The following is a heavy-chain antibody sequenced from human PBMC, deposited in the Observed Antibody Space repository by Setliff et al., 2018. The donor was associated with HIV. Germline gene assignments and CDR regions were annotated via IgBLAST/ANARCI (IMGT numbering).Heavy chain of an antibody. V-gene: IGHV1-8*03. CDR3: ARVRPFRGAVVGPAHFAY. Sequence: ASVKVSCKASGYTFTNYDIYWLRQASGQGLEWMGWMNPNSGNTGYAQKFQGRVTITRNTSISTAFMELSSLRSEDTAVYYCARVRPFRGAVVGPAHFAYWGQGTLVTVSS. D-gene: IGHD6-19*01. CDR1: GYTFTNYD. CDR2: MNPNSGNT. J-gene: IGHJ4*02.